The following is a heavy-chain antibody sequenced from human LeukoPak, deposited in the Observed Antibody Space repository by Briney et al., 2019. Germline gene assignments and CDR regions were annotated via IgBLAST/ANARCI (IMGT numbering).Heavy chain of an antibody. D-gene: IGHD3-16*02. CDR1: GFTFSSYS. CDR2: ISSSSSYI. Sequence: GGSLRLSCAASGFTFSSYSMNWVRQAPGKGLERVSSISSSSSYIYYADSVKGRFTISRDNAKNSLYLQMNSLRAEDTAVYYCARAQRIMITFGGVIVFDYWGQGTLVTVSS. J-gene: IGHJ4*02. CDR3: ARAQRIMITFGGVIVFDY. V-gene: IGHV3-21*01.